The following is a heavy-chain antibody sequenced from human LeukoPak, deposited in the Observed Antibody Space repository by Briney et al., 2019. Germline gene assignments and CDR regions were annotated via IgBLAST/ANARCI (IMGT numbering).Heavy chain of an antibody. V-gene: IGHV1-2*02. J-gene: IGHJ4*02. CDR3: SRGGPGYYVEN. CDR2: INPNSGGT. Sequence: RASVTVSCMASGYTFTGYNMHWVRPAPGQGLEWMGWINPNSGGTNYAQTFQGRVTMTRDTSLSTAYMELSRMRSADTAVYHCSRGGPGYYVENWGEGKLVSVSS. CDR1: GYTFTGYN.